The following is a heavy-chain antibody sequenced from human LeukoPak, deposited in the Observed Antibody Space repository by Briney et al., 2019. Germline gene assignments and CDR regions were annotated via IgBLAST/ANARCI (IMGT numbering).Heavy chain of an antibody. CDR2: ISAYNGNT. Sequence: GASVKVSCKASGYTFTSYGISWVRQAPGQGLEWMGWISAYNGNTNYAQKLQGRVTMTTDTSTGTAYMELRSLRSDDTAVYYCAYRSFSPNYFDYWGQGTLVTVSS. D-gene: IGHD2-15*01. J-gene: IGHJ4*02. V-gene: IGHV1-18*01. CDR1: GYTFTSYG. CDR3: AYRSFSPNYFDY.